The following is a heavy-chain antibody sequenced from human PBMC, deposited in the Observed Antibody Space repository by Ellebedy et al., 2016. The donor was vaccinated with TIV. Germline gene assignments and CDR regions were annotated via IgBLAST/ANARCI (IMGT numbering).Heavy chain of an antibody. CDR3: ARDAITFGGVIVLDF. Sequence: SETLSLTCIVSGGSISSSGYYWTWIRQHPGKGLEWIGYIYYSGTTYYNPSLRSRVTISVDTSKNQFSLKLSSVTAADTAVYYCARDAITFGGVIVLDFWGQGTLVTVSS. J-gene: IGHJ4*02. CDR2: IYYSGTT. D-gene: IGHD3-16*02. V-gene: IGHV4-31*03. CDR1: GGSISSSGYY.